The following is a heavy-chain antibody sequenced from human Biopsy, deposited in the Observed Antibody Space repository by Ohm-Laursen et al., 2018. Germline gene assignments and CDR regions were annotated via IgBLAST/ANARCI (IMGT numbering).Heavy chain of an antibody. CDR3: ARGVYDTTEFFFGLDV. D-gene: IGHD5/OR15-5a*01. CDR2: ISSGSSPI. CDR1: GFTFSSYS. Sequence: SLRLSCTASGFTFSSYSMNWVRQAPGKGLEWVSFISSGSSPIYYADSVKGRFTISRDNGKNSMFLQMSSLTAEDTAVCFCARGVYDTTEFFFGLDVWGQGTTVTVSS. V-gene: IGHV3-48*01. J-gene: IGHJ6*02.